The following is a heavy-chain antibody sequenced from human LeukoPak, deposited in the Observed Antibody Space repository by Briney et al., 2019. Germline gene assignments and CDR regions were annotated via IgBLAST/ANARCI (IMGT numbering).Heavy chain of an antibody. CDR3: APAGE. CDR1: GFTFSSYW. Sequence: GGSLRLSCAASGFTFSSYWMSWVRQAPGKGLEWVAFIWHDGTNKYYADSVKGRFTISRDDSKNTLYLQMNSLRAEDTAVYYCAPAGEGGQGTLVTVSS. J-gene: IGHJ4*02. CDR2: IWHDGTNK. D-gene: IGHD3-16*01. V-gene: IGHV3-30*02.